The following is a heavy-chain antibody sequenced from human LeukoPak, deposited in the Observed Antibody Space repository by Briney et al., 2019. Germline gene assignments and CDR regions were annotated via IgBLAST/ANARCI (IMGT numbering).Heavy chain of an antibody. V-gene: IGHV1-46*01. Sequence: ASVKVSCKASGYTFTSYYIHWVRQAPGQGLEWMGIINLSDDSTTYAQQFQGRVTMTRDTSISTAYMELSRLRSDDTAVYYCARDGATVVSHNWFDPWGQGTLVTVSS. CDR2: INLSDDST. D-gene: IGHD4-23*01. J-gene: IGHJ5*02. CDR1: GYTFTSYY. CDR3: ARDGATVVSHNWFDP.